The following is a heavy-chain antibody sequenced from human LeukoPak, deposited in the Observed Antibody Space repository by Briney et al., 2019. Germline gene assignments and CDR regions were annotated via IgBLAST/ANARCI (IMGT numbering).Heavy chain of an antibody. Sequence: SQTLSLTCTVSGGSISSGSYYWSWIRQPAGKGLEWIGRIYTSGSTNYNPSLKSRVTISVDTSKNQFSLKLSSVTAADTAVYYCAGEGAAAGIDYWGQRTLVTVSS. D-gene: IGHD6-13*01. CDR2: IYTSGST. CDR3: AGEGAAAGIDY. J-gene: IGHJ4*02. V-gene: IGHV4-61*02. CDR1: GGSISSGSYY.